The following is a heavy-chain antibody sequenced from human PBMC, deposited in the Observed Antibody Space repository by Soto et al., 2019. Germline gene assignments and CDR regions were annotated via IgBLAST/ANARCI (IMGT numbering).Heavy chain of an antibody. V-gene: IGHV3-48*01. CDR3: ITDGPDGRAY. Sequence: PGWSLRLSCEASGFTFRNYKMNWVRQAPGKGLEWVSQISIGSSSMDYADSVKGRFTITRDNAKNSLYLQMNSLGAEDTAVYYCITDGPDGRAYWGQGTQVTVS. CDR2: ISIGSSSM. CDR1: GFTFRNYK. J-gene: IGHJ4*02. D-gene: IGHD2-8*01.